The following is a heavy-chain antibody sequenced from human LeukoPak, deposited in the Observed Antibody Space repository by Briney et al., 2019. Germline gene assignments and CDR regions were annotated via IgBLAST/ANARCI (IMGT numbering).Heavy chain of an antibody. CDR1: GFTFSSYW. CDR3: AMRSSIAAFDY. D-gene: IGHD6-6*01. Sequence: GGSPRLSCVASGFTFSSYWMSWVRQAPGKGLEWVANIKQDGSEKYYVDSVRGRFTISRDNAKNSLYLQVNSLRAEDTAVYYCAMRSSIAAFDYWGQGTLVTVSS. J-gene: IGHJ4*02. CDR2: IKQDGSEK. V-gene: IGHV3-7*01.